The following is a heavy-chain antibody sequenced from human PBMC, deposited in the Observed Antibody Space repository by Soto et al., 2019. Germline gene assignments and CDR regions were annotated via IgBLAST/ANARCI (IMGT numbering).Heavy chain of an antibody. CDR2: ISYDGSNK. CDR1: GFTFSSYG. D-gene: IGHD3-9*01. V-gene: IGHV3-30*18. J-gene: IGHJ4*02. Sequence: GGSLRLSCAASGFTFSSYGMHWVRQAPGKGLEWVAVISYDGSNKYYADSVKGRFTISRDNSKNTLYLQMNSLRAEDTAVYYCAKGAIRYFDWLGERYFDYWGQGTLVTVSS. CDR3: AKGAIRYFDWLGERYFDY.